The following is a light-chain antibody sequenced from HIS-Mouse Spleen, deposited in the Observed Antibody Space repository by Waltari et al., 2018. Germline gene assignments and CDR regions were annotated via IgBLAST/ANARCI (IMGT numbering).Light chain of an antibody. Sequence: YVQTQPLAVSVPPTNREGHLCWRNNTEKKSVHWYQQKPGQAPVLVLYDDSDRPSGIPERFAGSNSGTTAALTISGVRVGDEADYYCQLRDSSGNHGVFGGGTKLTVL. J-gene: IGLJ2*01. V-gene: IGLV3-21*01. CDR3: QLRDSSGNHGV. CDR2: DDS. CDR1: NTEKKS.